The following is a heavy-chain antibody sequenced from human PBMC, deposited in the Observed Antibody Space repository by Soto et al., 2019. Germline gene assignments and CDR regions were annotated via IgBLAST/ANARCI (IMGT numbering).Heavy chain of an antibody. CDR2: NYWDDDN. CDR1: GFSLSNARMG. Sequence: QVTLKESGPVLVNPTETLTLTCTVSGFSLSNARMGVSWIRQPPGKALEWLAFNYWDDDNRYSPSLKSRLTVIKDTSKNLVVLIMTNMDPADTGTYYCAHRRDGSDWNGGSFDYWGQGTLVAVSS. V-gene: IGHV2-5*08. CDR3: AHRRDGSDWNGGSFDY. J-gene: IGHJ4*02. D-gene: IGHD1-1*01.